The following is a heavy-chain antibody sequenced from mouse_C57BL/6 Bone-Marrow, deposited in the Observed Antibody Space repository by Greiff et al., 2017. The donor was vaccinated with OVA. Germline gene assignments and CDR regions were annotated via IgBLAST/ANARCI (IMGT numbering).Heavy chain of an antibody. CDR1: GYAFSSSW. CDR3: ARCLDY. J-gene: IGHJ2*01. CDR2: IYPGDGDT. V-gene: IGHV1-82*01. Sequence: VQRVESGPELVKPGASVKISCKASGYAFSSSWMNWVKQRPGKGLEWIGRIYPGDGDTNYNGKFKGKATLTADKSSSTAYMQLSSLTSEDSAVYFCARCLDYWGQGTTLTVSS.